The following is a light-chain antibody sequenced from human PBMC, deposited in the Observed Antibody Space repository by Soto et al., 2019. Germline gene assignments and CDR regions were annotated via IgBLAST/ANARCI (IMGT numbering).Light chain of an antibody. CDR3: QQSYGTPLT. J-gene: IGKJ1*01. Sequence: DVQLRQSPSSLAASVGDRVTITSRTSKNSRTYLNWYQQRPGQAPNLLIYDVSSLQSGVPSRFSGSGSGTDFSLTISSLQPEDFATYYCQQSYGTPLTFGHGTKVDIK. V-gene: IGKV1-39*01. CDR2: DVS. CDR1: KNSRTY.